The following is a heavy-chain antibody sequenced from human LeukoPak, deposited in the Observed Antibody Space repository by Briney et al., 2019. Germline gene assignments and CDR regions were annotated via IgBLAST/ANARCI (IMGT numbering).Heavy chain of an antibody. Sequence: ASVTVSCKASGYTFTYYYIHFVRQAPGQPLEWMGWLNPDSGGTNYAPKFRGRVTMTRDISVNTAYMEVTRLISDDTAMYYCAREVDKVTTFRSLYLDSWGQGSLVTVSS. CDR2: LNPDSGGT. V-gene: IGHV1-2*02. D-gene: IGHD5-12*01. CDR3: AREVDKVTTFRSLYLDS. CDR1: GYTFTYYY. J-gene: IGHJ4*02.